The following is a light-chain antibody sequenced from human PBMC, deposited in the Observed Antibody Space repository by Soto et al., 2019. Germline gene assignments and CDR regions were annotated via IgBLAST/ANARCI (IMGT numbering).Light chain of an antibody. CDR3: QEYKTAPFI. V-gene: IGKV1-27*01. J-gene: IGKJ3*01. CDR1: QGISNY. Sequence: SAFVGDRVTITCRASQGISNYLAWYQQKPGRVPTLLIYAASTLRSGVPSRFSGSGSGTDFTLTISSLQPEDVASYYCQEYKTAPFIFGPGTKVDIK. CDR2: AAS.